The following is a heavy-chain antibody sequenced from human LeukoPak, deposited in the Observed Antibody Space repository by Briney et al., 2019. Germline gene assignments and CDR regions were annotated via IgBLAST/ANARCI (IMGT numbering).Heavy chain of an antibody. V-gene: IGHV3-21*01. CDR2: ISSSSSYI. J-gene: IGHJ4*02. Sequence: GGSLRLSCAASGFTFSSYSMNWVRQAPGKGLEWVSSISSSSSYIYYADSVKGRFTISRGNAKNSLYLQMNSLRAEDTAVYYCARESLGSSGYYRDYWGQGTLVTASS. CDR3: ARESLGSSGYYRDY. D-gene: IGHD3-22*01. CDR1: GFTFSSYS.